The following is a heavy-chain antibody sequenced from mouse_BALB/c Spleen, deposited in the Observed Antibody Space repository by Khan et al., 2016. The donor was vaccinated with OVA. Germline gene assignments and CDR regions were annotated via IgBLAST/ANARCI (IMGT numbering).Heavy chain of an antibody. CDR2: INPHIGET. Sequence: VQLKESGPELVKPGASVKISCKASGYSFTGYFMSWVMQSHGKSLEWIGRINPHIGETLYNQKFKGKATLTVDESSSTAHMELRSLASEDSAVYDCTRIYGSDVDYWGQGTPLTVSS. CDR3: TRIYGSDVDY. J-gene: IGHJ2*01. V-gene: IGHV1-20*02. D-gene: IGHD1-1*01. CDR1: GYSFTGYF.